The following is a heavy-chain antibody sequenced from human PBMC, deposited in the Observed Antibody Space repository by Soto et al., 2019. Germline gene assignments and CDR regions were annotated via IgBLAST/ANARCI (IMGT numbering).Heavy chain of an antibody. V-gene: IGHV3-30-3*01. Sequence: QVKLVESGGDVVRPGMSLRLSCETFGFTFSRYPIHWVRQAPGEGLEWVAGISFDEANKKYADSVRGRFTVSRDNLKSTVYLQMDSLGAEDTASYFCAREEPHPAPLVFWGQGTQVTVSS. CDR3: AREEPHPAPLVF. CDR2: ISFDEANK. J-gene: IGHJ4*02. CDR1: GFTFSRYP.